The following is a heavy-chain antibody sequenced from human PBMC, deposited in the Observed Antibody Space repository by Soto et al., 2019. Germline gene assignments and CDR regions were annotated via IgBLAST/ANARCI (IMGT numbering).Heavy chain of an antibody. CDR3: ASSSRVAAAGYFKF. CDR1: GDLFNNYA. D-gene: IGHD6-13*01. J-gene: IGHJ4*02. CDR2: ISPLFSTT. V-gene: IGHV1-69*01. Sequence: QVQLVQSGAEVKEPGSSVKVSCKATGDLFNNYAFNWVRQAPGQGLEWMGRISPLFSTTNYAQKFQGRVTIGADELTNIVYVEVRNLEYEDTAMYYCASSSRVAAAGYFKFWGQGTLVTVSP.